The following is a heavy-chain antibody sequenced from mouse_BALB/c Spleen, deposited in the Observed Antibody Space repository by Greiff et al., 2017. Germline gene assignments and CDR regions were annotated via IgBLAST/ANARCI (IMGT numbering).Heavy chain of an antibody. V-gene: IGHV2-2*02. CDR3: ARTRPYYAMDY. D-gene: IGHD1-2*01. CDR2: IWSGGST. J-gene: IGHJ4*01. Sequence: VMLVESGPGLVQPSQCLSITCTVSGFSLTSYGVHWVRQSPGKGLEWLGVIWSGGSTDYNAAFISRLSISKDNSKSHVFFKMNSLQANDTAIYYCARTRPYYAMDYWGQGTSVTVSS. CDR1: GFSLTSYG.